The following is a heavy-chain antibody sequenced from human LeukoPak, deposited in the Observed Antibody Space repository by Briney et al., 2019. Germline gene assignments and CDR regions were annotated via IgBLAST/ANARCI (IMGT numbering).Heavy chain of an antibody. CDR2: ISRDSDIR. D-gene: IGHD2-2*02. CDR3: ARDRYCSSTSCYNGAFDI. J-gene: IGHJ3*02. V-gene: IGHV3-48*01. CDR1: GFIFGRDS. Sequence: GGSLTLSCAASGFIFGRDSMNWVRQAPGRGLEWISYISRDSDIRYYADSVRGRFHISRDNARNSLYLQMNSLRAEDTAVYYCARDRYCSSTSCYNGAFDIWGQGTMVTVSS.